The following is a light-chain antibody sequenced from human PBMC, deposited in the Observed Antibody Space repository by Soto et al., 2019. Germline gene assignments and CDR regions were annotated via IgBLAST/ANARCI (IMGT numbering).Light chain of an antibody. Sequence: TQSPSTLPASVGDRVTVTCRASQRLXGYFNWYQPKPGTAPKMLXVHASRLQTGGPSRFSGSGSVTEFTLTISSLHPEYFGTYYCLQHNSDTRTFGQGTRLEI. CDR2: HAS. CDR1: QRLXGY. CDR3: LQHNSDTRT. V-gene: IGKV1-17*01. J-gene: IGKJ5*01.